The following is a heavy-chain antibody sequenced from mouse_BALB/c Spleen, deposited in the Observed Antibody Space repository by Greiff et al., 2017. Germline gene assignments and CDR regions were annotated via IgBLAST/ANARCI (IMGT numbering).Heavy chain of an antibody. CDR1: GYTFTSYY. CDR2: INPSNGGT. CDR3: TRRYYGYLDY. D-gene: IGHD1-1*01. Sequence: QVQLQQSGAELVKPGASVKLSCKASGYTFTSYYMYWVKQRPGQGLEWIGGINPSNGGTNFNEKFKSKATLTVDKSSSTAYMQLSSLTSEDSAVYYCTRRYYGYLDYWGQGTTLTVSS. J-gene: IGHJ2*01. V-gene: IGHV1S81*02.